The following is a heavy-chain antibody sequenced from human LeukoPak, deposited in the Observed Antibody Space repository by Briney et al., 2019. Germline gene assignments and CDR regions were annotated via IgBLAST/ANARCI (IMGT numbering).Heavy chain of an antibody. Sequence: ASVKVSCKVSGYTLTELSMHWVRQAPGKGLEWMGGFDPEDGETIYAQKFQGRVTMTEDTSTDTAYMELSSLRSEDTAVYYCATAPPPYGSGSHISVYWGQGTLVTVSS. V-gene: IGHV1-24*01. D-gene: IGHD3-10*01. J-gene: IGHJ4*02. CDR3: ATAPPPYGSGSHISVY. CDR2: FDPEDGET. CDR1: GYTLTELS.